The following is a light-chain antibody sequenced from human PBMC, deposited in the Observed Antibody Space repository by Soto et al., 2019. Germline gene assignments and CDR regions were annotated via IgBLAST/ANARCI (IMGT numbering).Light chain of an antibody. CDR3: QQYNDWPTIT. V-gene: IGKV3-15*01. CDR2: GAS. CDR1: QSVSSN. J-gene: IGKJ5*01. Sequence: EIVMTQSPATLSVSPGERATLSCRASQSVSSNLAWYQQKPGQAPRLLIFGASTRANGIPARFSGSGSGTELTLTISSLQSEDFAVYYCQQYNDWPTITFGQGTRLEIK.